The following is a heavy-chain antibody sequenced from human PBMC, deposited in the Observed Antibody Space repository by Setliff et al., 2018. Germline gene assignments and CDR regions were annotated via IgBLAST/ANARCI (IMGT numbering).Heavy chain of an antibody. D-gene: IGHD3-10*02. CDR2: INHSGSP. CDR3: ARTLFRELFPLDS. J-gene: IGHJ4*02. Sequence: SETLSLTCAVYGASFSGTYCSWIRQSPGKGLEWIGEINHTGSPNWIGEINHSGSPNYNPSLKSRVTMSVDTSKNQFSLRLSSVTAADTAVYYCARTLFRELFPLDSWGQGTLVTVSS. CDR1: GASFSGTY. V-gene: IGHV4-34*01.